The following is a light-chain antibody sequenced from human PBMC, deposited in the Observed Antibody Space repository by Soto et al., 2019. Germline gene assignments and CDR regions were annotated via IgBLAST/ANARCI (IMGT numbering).Light chain of an antibody. V-gene: IGKV3-20*01. J-gene: IGKJ1*01. Sequence: DIVLTQSPGTLSLSPGERATLSCRASQSVGSNYLAWFQQKPGQAPRILIFAASNRAAGIPDRFSGSGSGSDFTLTISRLESEDLAVYYCQQYGTSPWTFGQGTKVEIK. CDR1: QSVGSNY. CDR2: AAS. CDR3: QQYGTSPWT.